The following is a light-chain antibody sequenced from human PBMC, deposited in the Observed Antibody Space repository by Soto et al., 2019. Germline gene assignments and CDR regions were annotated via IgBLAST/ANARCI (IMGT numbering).Light chain of an antibody. J-gene: IGKJ5*01. Sequence: DLQMTQSPSSLTACVAARVTITCRASRTISSYLNWYKQKPGKANNILIYAESSLQSGVKSRFSGSGCGTDFTLNISRLQPDELATYDCQPANTFPLTFGQGTRLEI. CDR3: QPANTFPLT. V-gene: IGKV1-39*01. CDR2: AES. CDR1: RTISSY.